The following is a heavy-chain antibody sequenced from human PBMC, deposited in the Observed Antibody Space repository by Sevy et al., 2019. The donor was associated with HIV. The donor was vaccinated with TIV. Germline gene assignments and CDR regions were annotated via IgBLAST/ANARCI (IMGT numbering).Heavy chain of an antibody. CDR1: GFTFSNFA. CDR2: IRGSSGSY. D-gene: IGHD5-12*01. Sequence: GGSLRLSCAASGFTFSNFAMSWVRQAPGKGLEWVSYIRGSSGSYMPYYADSVKGRFTISRDNAKNSLYLQMNSLRDEDTAVYYCTRNRGYHTFDHWGQGTLVTVSS. V-gene: IGHV3-48*02. J-gene: IGHJ4*02. CDR3: TRNRGYHTFDH.